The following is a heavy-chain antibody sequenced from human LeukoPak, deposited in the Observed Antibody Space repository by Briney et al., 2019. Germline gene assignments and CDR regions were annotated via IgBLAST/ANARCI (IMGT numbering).Heavy chain of an antibody. J-gene: IGHJ3*02. V-gene: IGHV4-39*01. CDR2: IYYSGST. D-gene: IGHD3-22*01. Sequence: SETLSLTCTVSGGSISSSSYYWGWIRQPPGKGLEWIGSIYYSGSTYYNPSLKSRVTISVDTSKNQFSLKLSSVTAADTAVYYCARRCEGINYYDSSGPSLGAFDIWGQGTMVTVSS. CDR1: GGSISSSSYY. CDR3: ARRCEGINYYDSSGPSLGAFDI.